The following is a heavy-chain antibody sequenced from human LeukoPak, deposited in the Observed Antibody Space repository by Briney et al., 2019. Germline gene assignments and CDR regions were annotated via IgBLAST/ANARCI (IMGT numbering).Heavy chain of an antibody. Sequence: PGGSLRLSCAASGFTFSSYSMNWVRQAPGKGLEWVSSISSSSSYIYYADSVKGRFTISRDNAKNSLYLQMNSLRAEDTAVYYCAREPPAMSPSGLINAFDYWGQGTLVTVPS. CDR2: ISSSSSYI. J-gene: IGHJ4*02. CDR1: GFTFSSYS. CDR3: AREPPAMSPSGLINAFDY. V-gene: IGHV3-21*01. D-gene: IGHD5-12*01.